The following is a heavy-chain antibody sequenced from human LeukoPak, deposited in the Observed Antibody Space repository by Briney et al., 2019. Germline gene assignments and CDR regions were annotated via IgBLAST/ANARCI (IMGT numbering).Heavy chain of an antibody. D-gene: IGHD1-26*01. J-gene: IGHJ4*02. Sequence: GGSLRLSCAASGFTFSSYSMNWVRQAPGKGLEWVSSTSSSSSYIYYADSVKGRFTISRDNAKNSLYLQMNSLRAEDTAVYYCARGLTSGSYYNVLDYWGQGTLVTVSS. CDR2: TSSSSSYI. V-gene: IGHV3-21*01. CDR1: GFTFSSYS. CDR3: ARGLTSGSYYNVLDY.